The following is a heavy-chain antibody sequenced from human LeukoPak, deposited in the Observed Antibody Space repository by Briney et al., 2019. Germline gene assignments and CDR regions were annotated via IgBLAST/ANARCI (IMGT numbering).Heavy chain of an antibody. CDR3: ASHLRYGSGYYYIDY. CDR2: IFYSGGT. CDR1: GGSISSSSYY. J-gene: IGHJ4*02. D-gene: IGHD3-10*01. V-gene: IGHV4-39*01. Sequence: SETLSLTCTVSGGSISSSSYYWGWIRQPPGKGLEWIGTIFYSGGTYYSPSLKSRVTMSVDTSKSQFSLKLTSATAADTAVYYCASHLRYGSGYYYIDYWGQGTLVTVSS.